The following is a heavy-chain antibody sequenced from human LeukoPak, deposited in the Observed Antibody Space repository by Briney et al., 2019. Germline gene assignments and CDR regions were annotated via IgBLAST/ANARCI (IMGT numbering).Heavy chain of an antibody. CDR1: GYTFTSYG. Sequence: GASVKVSCKASGYTFTSYGISWVRQAPGQGLEWMGWISAYNGNANYAQNLQGRVTMTTDTSTSIAYMELRSLGSDDTTVYYYVRFSIAANWFDPWGQGTLVTVSS. J-gene: IGHJ5*02. V-gene: IGHV1-18*01. CDR2: ISAYNGNA. D-gene: IGHD6-25*01. CDR3: VRFSIAANWFDP.